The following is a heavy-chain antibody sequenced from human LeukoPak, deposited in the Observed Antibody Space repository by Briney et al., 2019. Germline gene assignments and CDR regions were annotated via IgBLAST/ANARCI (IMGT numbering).Heavy chain of an antibody. Sequence: SQTLSLTCTVSGGSISSGGYYWSWIRQHPGEGLEWIGYIYYSGSTYYNPSLKSRVTISVDTSKNQFSLKLSSVTAADTAVYYCARDVPGGTRYYYYYYMDVWGKGTTVTVSS. CDR3: ARDVPGGTRYYYYYYMDV. V-gene: IGHV4-31*03. D-gene: IGHD1-1*01. J-gene: IGHJ6*03. CDR1: GGSISSGGYY. CDR2: IYYSGST.